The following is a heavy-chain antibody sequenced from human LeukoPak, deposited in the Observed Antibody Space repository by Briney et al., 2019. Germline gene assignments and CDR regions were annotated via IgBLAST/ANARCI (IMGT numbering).Heavy chain of an antibody. J-gene: IGHJ4*02. CDR2: ISSSGSTI. D-gene: IGHD3-10*01. CDR1: GFTFSSYE. CDR3: APVPGARGVIIKQYYFDY. V-gene: IGHV3-48*03. Sequence: PGGSLRLSCAASGFTFSSYEMNWVRQAPGKGLEWVSYISSSGSTIYYADSVKGRFTISRDNAKNSLYLQMNSLRAEDTAVYYCAPVPGARGVIIKQYYFDYWGQGTLVTVSS.